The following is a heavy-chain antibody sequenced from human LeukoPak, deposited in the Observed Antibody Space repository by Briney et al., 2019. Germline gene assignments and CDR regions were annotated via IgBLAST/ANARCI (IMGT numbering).Heavy chain of an antibody. Sequence: GGSLRLSCAASGFTFSSYEMNWVRQAPGKGLEWVSYISSSGSTIYYADSVKGRFTISRDNAKSSLYLQMNSLRAEDTAVYYCARRSWIQLWLLFDYWGQGALVTVSS. CDR1: GFTFSSYE. D-gene: IGHD5-18*01. J-gene: IGHJ4*02. V-gene: IGHV3-48*03. CDR2: ISSSGSTI. CDR3: ARRSWIQLWLLFDY.